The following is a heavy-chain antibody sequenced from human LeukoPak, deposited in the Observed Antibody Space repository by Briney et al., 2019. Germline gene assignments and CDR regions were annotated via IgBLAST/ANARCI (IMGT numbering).Heavy chain of an antibody. D-gene: IGHD5-24*01. Sequence: SETLSLTCTVSGGSISTYYWNWIRQPPGKGLEWIGNIYYSGSTNYNPSLKSRVTIPVDTSKNQFSLRLSSVTAADTAVYYCASNLGQWLFSDWGQGTLVTVSP. CDR2: IYYSGST. CDR3: ASNLGQWLFSD. V-gene: IGHV4-59*08. CDR1: GGSISTYY. J-gene: IGHJ4*02.